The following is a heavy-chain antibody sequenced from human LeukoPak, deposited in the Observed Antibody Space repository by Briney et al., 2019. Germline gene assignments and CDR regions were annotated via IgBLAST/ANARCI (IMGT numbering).Heavy chain of an antibody. V-gene: IGHV4-30-2*01. J-gene: IGHJ4*02. CDR3: ARAGGYCSGGSCYTPLSH. CDR2: TYHSGST. D-gene: IGHD2-15*01. Sequence: SETLSLTCAIYGGSISSGGYSWSWIRQPPGKGLEWIGYTYHSGSTYYNPSLKSRVTISVDRSKNQFSLKLSSVTAADTAVYYCARAGGYCSGGSCYTPLSHWGQGTLVTVSS. CDR1: GGSISSGGYS.